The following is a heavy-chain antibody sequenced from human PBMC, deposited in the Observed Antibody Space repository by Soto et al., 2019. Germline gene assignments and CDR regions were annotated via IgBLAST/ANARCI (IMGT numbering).Heavy chain of an antibody. V-gene: IGHV1-69*09. Sequence: QVQLQQSGAEVKRPGSSVKVSCKASGVSFNSYGFAWVRQAPGQGLEWLGKITPALHLTNYAQSFQGRVTITPDTSTSTLYLELTSLTSKDTAVYYCAWMKMARLDHWGQGTLVTVSS. J-gene: IGHJ4*02. CDR2: ITPALHLT. D-gene: IGHD2-2*03. CDR3: AWMKMARLDH. CDR1: GVSFNSYG.